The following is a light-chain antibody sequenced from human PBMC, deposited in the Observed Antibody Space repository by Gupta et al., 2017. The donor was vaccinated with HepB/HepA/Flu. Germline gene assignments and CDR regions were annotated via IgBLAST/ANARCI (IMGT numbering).Light chain of an antibody. CDR3: AAWDDSLSGHVV. J-gene: IGLJ2*01. V-gene: IGLV1-47*01. CDR1: SSNIGSNY. Sequence: QSVLTQPPSASGTPVPRVPLSCSGSSSNIGSNYVYWYQQLPGTAPKLLIYRNNQRPAGVPDRFSGSKSGTSASLAISGLRSEDEADYYCAAWDDSLSGHVVFGGGTKLTVL. CDR2: RNN.